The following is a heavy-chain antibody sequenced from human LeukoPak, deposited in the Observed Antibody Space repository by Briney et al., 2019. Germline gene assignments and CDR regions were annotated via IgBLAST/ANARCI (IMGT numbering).Heavy chain of an antibody. V-gene: IGHV4-59*01. CDR2: IYYSGST. CDR1: ARSISSYY. Sequence: SETLSLTSIVAARSISSYYWSWIRQPPGKGLEWIGYIYYSGSTNYNPSLKSRVTISADASKNQFSLKLSSVTLTNTAGYYRRGYCSGWYGGMDVWGQGTTVTVSS. D-gene: IGHD6-19*01. J-gene: IGHJ6*02. CDR3: RGYCSGWYGGMDV.